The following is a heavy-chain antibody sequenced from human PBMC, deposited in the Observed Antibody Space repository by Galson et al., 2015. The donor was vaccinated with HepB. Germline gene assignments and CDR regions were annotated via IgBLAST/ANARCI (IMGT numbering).Heavy chain of an antibody. Sequence: SLRLSCAASGFTFSNYAMNWVRQAPEKGLEWVSSVSGSGGKTYNADSVKGRFIISRDNSKNTLYLQRNSLRAEDTAVYYCAKDLAPYYSDSSERWFDPWGQGTLVTVSS. D-gene: IGHD3-22*01. CDR1: GFTFSNYA. V-gene: IGHV3-23*01. CDR3: AKDLAPYYSDSSERWFDP. J-gene: IGHJ5*02. CDR2: VSGSGGKT.